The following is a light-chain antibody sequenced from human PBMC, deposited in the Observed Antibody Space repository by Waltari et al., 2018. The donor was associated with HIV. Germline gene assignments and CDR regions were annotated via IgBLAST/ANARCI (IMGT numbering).Light chain of an antibody. V-gene: IGLV7-46*01. CDR3: LLSYFGVRV. CDR2: DTE. CDR1: GGSVSRYHY. J-gene: IGLJ3*02. Sequence: QVVVTQEPSLSVSPAGTVTITCAPVGGSVSRYHYIHWIQLKPGQAPRTLIYDTEKRHPWTAGRFAGSLIGGRAALMLAGALPDDEAEYYCLLSYFGVRVFGGGTTLTV.